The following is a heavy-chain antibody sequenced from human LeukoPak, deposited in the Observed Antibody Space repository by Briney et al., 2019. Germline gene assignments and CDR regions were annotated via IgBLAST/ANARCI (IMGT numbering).Heavy chain of an antibody. Sequence: ASVKVSCKASGGTFSSYAISWVRQAPGQGLEWMGGIIPIFGTANYAQKFQGRVTITADESTSTVYMELSSLRSEDTAVYYCARTDSSGYSDDYWGQGTLVTVSS. CDR2: IIPIFGTA. CDR3: ARTDSSGYSDDY. D-gene: IGHD3-22*01. J-gene: IGHJ4*02. CDR1: GGTFSSYA. V-gene: IGHV1-69*13.